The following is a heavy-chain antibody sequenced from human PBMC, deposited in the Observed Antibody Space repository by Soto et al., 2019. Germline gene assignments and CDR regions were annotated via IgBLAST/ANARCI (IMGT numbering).Heavy chain of an antibody. V-gene: IGHV4-39*01. CDR3: VSQRTTVPTQAYFDY. J-gene: IGHJ4*02. D-gene: IGHD4-17*01. CDR2: VYYRGRS. Sequence: PSETLSLTCTVSGGSVTNSIYYGVWIRQSPGKGLEWIGSVYYRGRSYSKSSVKSRVTISVDTSKNRFSLSLNSVTASDTAVYFCVSQRTTVPTQAYFDYWGPGALVTVSS. CDR1: GGSVTNSIYY.